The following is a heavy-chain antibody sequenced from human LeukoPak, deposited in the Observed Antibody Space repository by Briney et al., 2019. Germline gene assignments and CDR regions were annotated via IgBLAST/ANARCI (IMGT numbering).Heavy chain of an antibody. Sequence: PGGSLRLSCAASGFIFSNYALMWLRQSPGKGLEWVSAIRSSGGGTFYADSVKGRFTISRDNSKNTLYLQMNGLRAEDTAVYYCARDPNGDYIGAFDMWGRGTLVTVSS. CDR3: ARDPNGDYIGAFDM. CDR1: GFIFSNYA. D-gene: IGHD4-17*01. V-gene: IGHV3-23*01. J-gene: IGHJ3*02. CDR2: IRSSGGGT.